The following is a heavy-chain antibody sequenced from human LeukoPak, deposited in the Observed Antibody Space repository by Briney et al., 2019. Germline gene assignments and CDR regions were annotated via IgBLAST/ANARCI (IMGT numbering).Heavy chain of an antibody. CDR2: ISSSGSYI. J-gene: IGHJ3*02. V-gene: IGHV3-21*01. D-gene: IGHD2-21*02. Sequence: GGSLRLACGASGFTFSRYSMNWVRQAPGKGLEWVSSISSSGSYIYYADSVKGRFTISRDNAKNSLYLQMNSLRAEDTAVYYCASRNQYCGGDCFWAFDIWGQGTMVTVSS. CDR3: ASRNQYCGGDCFWAFDI. CDR1: GFTFSRYS.